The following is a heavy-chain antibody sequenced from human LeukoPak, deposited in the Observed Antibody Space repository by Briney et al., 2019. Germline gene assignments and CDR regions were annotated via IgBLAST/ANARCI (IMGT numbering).Heavy chain of an antibody. CDR3: ACSIWFGELFPDY. J-gene: IGHJ4*02. CDR1: GGSIGLYY. V-gene: IGHV4-34*01. CDR2: INHSGST. Sequence: PSETLSLTCTVSGGSIGLYYWSRIRQPPGKGLEWIGEINHSGSTNYNPSLKGRVTISVDTSKNQFSLKLSSVTAADTAVYYCACSIWFGELFPDYWGQGTLVTVSS. D-gene: IGHD3-10*01.